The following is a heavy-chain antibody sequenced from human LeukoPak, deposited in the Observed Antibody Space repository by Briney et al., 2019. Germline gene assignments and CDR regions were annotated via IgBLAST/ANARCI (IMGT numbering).Heavy chain of an antibody. CDR3: ARDRVAGTWYYYYYGMDV. CDR2: IWYDGSNK. CDR1: GFTFSSYG. J-gene: IGHJ6*02. D-gene: IGHD6-19*01. Sequence: PGGSLRLSCAASGFTFSSYGMHWVRQAPGKGLEWVAVIWYDGSNKYYADSVKGRFTISRDNSKNTLYLQMNSLRAEDTAVYYCARDRVAGTWYYYYYGMDVWGQGTTVTVSS. V-gene: IGHV3-33*01.